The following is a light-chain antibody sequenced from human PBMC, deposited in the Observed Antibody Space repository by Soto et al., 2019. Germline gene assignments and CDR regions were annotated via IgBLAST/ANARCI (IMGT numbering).Light chain of an antibody. CDR1: QDVSRY. CDR2: AAS. J-gene: IGKJ3*01. CDR3: QQLNSYVFS. V-gene: IGKV1-9*01. Sequence: DIQLTQSPSFLSASVGDRVTITCRASQDVSRYLAWYQQKPGKAPNLLIYAASTLRSGVPSRFSGSGSETEFTLTISSLQPEDFATYDCQQLNSYVFSFGPETKVDIK.